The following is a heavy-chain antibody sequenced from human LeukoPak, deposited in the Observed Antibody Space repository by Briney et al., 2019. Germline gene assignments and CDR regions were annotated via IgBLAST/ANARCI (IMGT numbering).Heavy chain of an antibody. J-gene: IGHJ4*02. CDR3: ARMGRGTFFDY. V-gene: IGHV1-3*01. CDR1: GYTFSDYA. Sequence: ASVKVSCKASGYTFSDYAMHWVRQAPGQRFEWMGWIDAGNGDTRYSQKFQGRVTITRDTSASTAYMELSSLRSEDTAVYYCARMGRGTFFDYWGQGTLVTVSS. CDR2: IDAGNGDT. D-gene: IGHD1-14*01.